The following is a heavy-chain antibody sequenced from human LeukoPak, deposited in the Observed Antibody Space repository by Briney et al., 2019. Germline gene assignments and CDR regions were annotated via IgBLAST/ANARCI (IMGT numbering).Heavy chain of an antibody. J-gene: IGHJ5*02. CDR1: GFTFSSYA. CDR2: ISGSGGST. V-gene: IGHV3-23*01. CDR3: AKDFPGGGSGSYYRRWFDP. Sequence: GGSLRLSCAASGFTFSSYAMSWVRQAPGKGLEWVSAISGSGGSTYYADSVKGRFTISRDNSKNTLYLQMNSLRAEDTAVYYCAKDFPGGGSGSYYRRWFDPWGQGTLVTVSS. D-gene: IGHD3-10*01.